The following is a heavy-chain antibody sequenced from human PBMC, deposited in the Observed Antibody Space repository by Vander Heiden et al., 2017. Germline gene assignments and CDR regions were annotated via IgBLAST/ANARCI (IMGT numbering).Heavy chain of an antibody. CDR3: AREMATISASDY. V-gene: IGHV3-11*01. CDR1: GFTFSDYY. Sequence: QVQLVESGGGLVKPGGSLRLSCAAPGFTFSDYYMRWLRQAQGKGLEGVSYISRSGSTINYADSVKGRFTISRDNAKNSLYLQMNSLRAEDTAVYYCAREMATISASDYWGQGTLVTVSS. J-gene: IGHJ4*02. D-gene: IGHD5-12*01. CDR2: ISRSGSTI.